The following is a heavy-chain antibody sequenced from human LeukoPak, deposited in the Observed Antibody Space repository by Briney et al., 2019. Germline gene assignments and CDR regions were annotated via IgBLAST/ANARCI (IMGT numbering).Heavy chain of an antibody. V-gene: IGHV3-23*01. J-gene: IGHJ4*02. D-gene: IGHD5-12*01. Sequence: PGGSLRLSCAASGFTFSNYAMSWVRQAPGKGLEWVSAISGSGGSTYYADSVKGRFTISRDNSKNTLYLQMNSLRAEDTAIYYCAKDVDIVASPSYYFDYWGQGTLVTVSS. CDR1: GFTFSNYA. CDR3: AKDVDIVASPSYYFDY. CDR2: ISGSGGST.